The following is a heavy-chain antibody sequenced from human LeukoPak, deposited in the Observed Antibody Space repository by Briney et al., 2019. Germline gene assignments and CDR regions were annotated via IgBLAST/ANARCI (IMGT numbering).Heavy chain of an antibody. Sequence: PGGSLRLSCAASGFTLSSYSMNWVRQAPGKGLEWVSYISSSSSTIYYADSVKGRFTISRDNAKNSLYLQMNSLRAEDTAVYYCARTRYGSGSYYLGYWGQGTLVTVSS. V-gene: IGHV3-48*04. D-gene: IGHD3-10*01. CDR3: ARTRYGSGSYYLGY. J-gene: IGHJ4*02. CDR2: ISSSSSTI. CDR1: GFTLSSYS.